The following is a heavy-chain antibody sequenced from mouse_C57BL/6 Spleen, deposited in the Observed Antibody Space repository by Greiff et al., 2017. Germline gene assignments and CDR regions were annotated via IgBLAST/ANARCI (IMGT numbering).Heavy chain of an antibody. D-gene: IGHD1-1*02. J-gene: IGHJ4*01. V-gene: IGHV1-82*01. Sequence: VKLMESGPELVKPGASVKISCKASGYAFSSSWMNWVKQRPGKGLEWIGRIYPGDGDTNYNGKFKGKATLTADKSSSTAYMQLSSLTSEDSAVYFCAHYSPYAMDYWGQGTSVTVSS. CDR2: IYPGDGDT. CDR3: AHYSPYAMDY. CDR1: GYAFSSSW.